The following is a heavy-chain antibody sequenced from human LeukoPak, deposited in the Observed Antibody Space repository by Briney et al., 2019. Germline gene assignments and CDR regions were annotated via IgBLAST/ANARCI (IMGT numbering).Heavy chain of an antibody. V-gene: IGHV4-30-2*01. J-gene: IGHJ4*02. D-gene: IGHD3-22*01. Sequence: SGTLSLTCAVSGGSISSGGYSWSWIRQPPGKGLEWIGYIYHSGSTYYNPSLKSRVTISVDRSKNQFSLKLSSVTAADTAVYYCARGRPSITMIVFFDYWGQGTLVTVSS. CDR1: GGSISSGGYS. CDR3: ARGRPSITMIVFFDY. CDR2: IYHSGST.